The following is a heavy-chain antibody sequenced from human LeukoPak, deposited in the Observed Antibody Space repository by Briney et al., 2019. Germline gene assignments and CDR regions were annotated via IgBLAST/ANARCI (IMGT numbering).Heavy chain of an antibody. Sequence: ASVKVSCKASGYTFTGYYMHWVRQAPGQGLEWMGWINPNSGGTNYAQKFQGRATMTRDTSISTAYMELSRLRSDDTAVYYCARDPKHPYYYDSSGYYLNWGQGTLVTVSS. CDR3: ARDPKHPYYYDSSGYYLN. J-gene: IGHJ4*02. CDR1: GYTFTGYY. D-gene: IGHD3-22*01. CDR2: INPNSGGT. V-gene: IGHV1-2*02.